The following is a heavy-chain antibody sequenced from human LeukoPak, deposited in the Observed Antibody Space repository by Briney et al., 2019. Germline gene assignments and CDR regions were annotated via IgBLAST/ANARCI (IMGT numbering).Heavy chain of an antibody. J-gene: IGHJ6*02. CDR2: ISYDGSNK. V-gene: IGHV3-30*18. Sequence: GGSLRLSCAASGFTFSSYSMNWVRQAPGKGLEWVAVISYDGSNKYYADSVKGRFTISRDNSKNTLYLQMNSLRAEDTAVYYCAKDVNYYYQGYYYYGMDVWGQGTTVTVSS. CDR3: AKDVNYYYQGYYYYGMDV. CDR1: GFTFSSYS. D-gene: IGHD3-22*01.